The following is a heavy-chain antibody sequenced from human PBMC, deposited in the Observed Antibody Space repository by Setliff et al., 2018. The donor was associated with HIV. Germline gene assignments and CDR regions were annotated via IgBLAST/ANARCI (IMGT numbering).Heavy chain of an antibody. CDR3: ARGRQGGMTSGWYLSSVFDF. J-gene: IGHJ4*02. V-gene: IGHV3-48*04. CDR1: AFTFSNAW. D-gene: IGHD6-19*01. Sequence: GGSLRLSCAASAFTFSNAWMNWVRQAPGKGLEWVSFISGNSGAVTYADSVKGRFTISRDNAKNSLYLQMNSLRAEDTAVYYCARGRQGGMTSGWYLSSVFDFWGQGTLVTVSS. CDR2: ISGNSGAV.